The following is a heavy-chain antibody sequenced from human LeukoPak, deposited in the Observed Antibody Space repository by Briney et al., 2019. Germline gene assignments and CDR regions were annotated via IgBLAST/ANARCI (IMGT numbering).Heavy chain of an antibody. CDR1: GFTFGKYW. CDR2: IKLDGSEK. D-gene: IGHD3-3*01. V-gene: IGHV3-7*03. CDR3: ARDQYDTWSRRGNFDS. Sequence: GGSLRLSCVASGFTFGKYWMSWVRQAPGKGLEWVANIKLDGSEKIYVDSVKGRFTISRDNTKNSLYLQMNSLRVEDTAVFYCARDQYDTWSRRGNFDSWGQGTLVIVSS. J-gene: IGHJ4*02.